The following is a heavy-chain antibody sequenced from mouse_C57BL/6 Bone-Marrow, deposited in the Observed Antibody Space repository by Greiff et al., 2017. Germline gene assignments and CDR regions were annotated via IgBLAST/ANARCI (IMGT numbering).Heavy chain of an antibody. J-gene: IGHJ3*01. V-gene: IGHV1-82*01. CDR2: IYPGDGDT. Sequence: VQLQESGPELVKPGASVKISCKASGYAFSSSWMNWVKQRPGKGLEWIGRIYPGDGDTNYNGKFKGKATLTADKSSSTAYMQLSSLTSEDSAVYFCARREDYYGSSYEAWFAYWGQGTLVTVSA. CDR3: ARREDYYGSSYEAWFAY. CDR1: GYAFSSSW. D-gene: IGHD1-1*01.